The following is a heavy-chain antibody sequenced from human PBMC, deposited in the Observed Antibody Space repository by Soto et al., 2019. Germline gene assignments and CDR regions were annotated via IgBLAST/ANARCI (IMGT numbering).Heavy chain of an antibody. Sequence: GGSLRLSCAASGFTFSDYYMSWIRQAPGKGLEWVSYISSSGSTIYYADSVKGRFTISRDNAKNSLYLQMNSLRAEDTAVYYCATDTYSNHYYGMDVWGQVTTVTVSX. CDR2: ISSSGSTI. J-gene: IGHJ6*02. V-gene: IGHV3-11*01. CDR1: GFTFSDYY. CDR3: ATDTYSNHYYGMDV. D-gene: IGHD1-26*01.